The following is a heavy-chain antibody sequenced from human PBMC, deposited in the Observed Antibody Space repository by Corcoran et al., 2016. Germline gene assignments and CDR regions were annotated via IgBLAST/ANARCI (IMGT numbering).Heavy chain of an antibody. V-gene: IGHV4-39*07. CDR1: GGSISSSSYY. CDR3: ARLTLFPRGGGFDP. Sequence: QLQLQESGPGLVKPSETLSLTCTVSGGSISSSSYYWGWIRQPPGKGLEWIGSIYYSGSTYYNPSLKSRVTISVDTSKNQFSLKLSSVTAADTAGDYCARLTLFPRGGGFDPWGQGTRVTVSS. J-gene: IGHJ5*02. D-gene: IGHD2-21*01. CDR2: IYYSGST.